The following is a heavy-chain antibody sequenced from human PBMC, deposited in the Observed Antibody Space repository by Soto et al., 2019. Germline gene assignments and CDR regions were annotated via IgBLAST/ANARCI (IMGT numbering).Heavy chain of an antibody. V-gene: IGHV3-74*01. D-gene: IGHD1-26*01. J-gene: IGHJ5*02. Sequence: EVQLVESGGGLVQPGGSLRLSCAASKFSFSGYCLHWVRQAPGKGLMWVSRVNPDGSTTTYADSVKGRFTISRDNARDTVFLQMNSLRAEDTAVYYCARVASGSYDWFDPWGQGTLVTVSS. CDR3: ARVASGSYDWFDP. CDR2: VNPDGSTT. CDR1: KFSFSGYC.